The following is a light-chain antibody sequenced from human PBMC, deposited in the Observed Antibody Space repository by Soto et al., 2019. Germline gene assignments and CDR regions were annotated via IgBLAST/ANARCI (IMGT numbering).Light chain of an antibody. CDR3: QQYATTPFT. Sequence: EIVLTQSPGTLSLSPGERATLSCRASQSISAGYLAWYQQRPGQSPRLLISGASTRATGVPDRFSGSGSETDFTLTITRLEPEDFAVYFGQQYATTPFTFGPGTKLQIK. CDR1: QSISAGY. J-gene: IGKJ2*01. CDR2: GAS. V-gene: IGKV3-20*01.